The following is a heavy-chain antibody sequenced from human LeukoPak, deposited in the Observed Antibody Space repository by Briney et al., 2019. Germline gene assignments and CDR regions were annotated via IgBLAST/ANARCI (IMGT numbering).Heavy chain of an antibody. D-gene: IGHD2-21*02. J-gene: IGHJ4*02. CDR2: IIPIFGTA. V-gene: IGHV1-69*05. CDR1: GYTFTSYY. CDR3: ARSELAYCGGDCYSHYFDY. Sequence: SVKVSCKASGYTFTSYYMHWVRQAPGQGLEWMGRIIPIFGTANYAQKFQGRVTITTDESTSTAYMELSSLRSEDTAVYYCARSELAYCGGDCYSHYFDYWGQGTLVTVSS.